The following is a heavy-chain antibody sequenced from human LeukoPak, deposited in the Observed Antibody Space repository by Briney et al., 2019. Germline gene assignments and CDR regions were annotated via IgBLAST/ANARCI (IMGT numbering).Heavy chain of an antibody. D-gene: IGHD3-22*01. CDR2: IYYSGST. CDR1: GGSFSGYY. Sequence: SETLSLTCAVYGGSFSGYYWSWIRQPPGKGLEWIGYIYYSGSTNYNPSLKSRVTISVDTSKNQFSLKLSSVTAADTAVYYCARLPYYYDSSGYSRRYFDYWGQGTLVTVSS. J-gene: IGHJ4*02. CDR3: ARLPYYYDSSGYSRRYFDY. V-gene: IGHV4-59*01.